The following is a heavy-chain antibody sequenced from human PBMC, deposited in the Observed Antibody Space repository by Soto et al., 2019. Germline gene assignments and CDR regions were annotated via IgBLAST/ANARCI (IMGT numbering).Heavy chain of an antibody. V-gene: IGHV3-23*01. CDR2: IIDDGGRA. D-gene: IGHD6-19*01. Sequence: LRLSCSASGFTFSRNAMGWVRQAPGKGLEWVSAIIDDGGRAYYADSVKGRFTISRDNSKNTLSLQMNSLRAEDTAIYYCAKDKMEQWLVGGYFDYWGQGTQVTVSS. CDR3: AKDKMEQWLVGGYFDY. J-gene: IGHJ4*02. CDR1: GFTFSRNA.